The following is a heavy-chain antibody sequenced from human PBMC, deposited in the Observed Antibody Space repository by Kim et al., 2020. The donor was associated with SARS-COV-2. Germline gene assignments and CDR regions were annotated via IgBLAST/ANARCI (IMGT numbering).Heavy chain of an antibody. CDR3: ARALYSTAWYGMDV. CDR2: IWNDGSNK. Sequence: GGSLRLSCGASGFTFTDYGMHWVRQAPGKGLEWVSVIWNDGSNKYYADSVRGRFTISRDNSKNTLYLQMDSLRAEDTAVYYCARALYSTAWYGMDVWGQG. V-gene: IGHV3-33*01. J-gene: IGHJ6*02. CDR1: GFTFTDYG. D-gene: IGHD6-13*01.